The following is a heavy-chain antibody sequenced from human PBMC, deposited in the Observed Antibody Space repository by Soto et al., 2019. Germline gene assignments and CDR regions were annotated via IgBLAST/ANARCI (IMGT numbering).Heavy chain of an antibody. CDR3: AREGLGYCSSTSCYYPYSSVWPFGY. J-gene: IGHJ4*02. CDR2: INPSGGST. V-gene: IGHV1-46*01. CDR1: GYTFTSYY. Sequence: ASVKVSCKASGYTFTSYYMHWVRQAPGQGLEWMGIINPSGGSTSYAQKFQGRVTMTRDTSTSTVYMELSSLRSEDTAVYYCAREGLGYCSSTSCYYPYSSVWPFGYWGQGTLVTVS. D-gene: IGHD2-2*01.